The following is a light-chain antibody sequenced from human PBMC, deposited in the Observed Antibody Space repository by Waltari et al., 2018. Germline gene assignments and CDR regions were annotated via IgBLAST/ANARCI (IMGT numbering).Light chain of an antibody. J-gene: IGLJ3*02. V-gene: IGLV1-40*01. Sequence: QSVLTQPPSVSGVPGQRVTISCTGSSSTIGAGYDVYWYQQLPGRAPRLLIFSTSKRPSGVPDRFSGSKSGTSASLAITGLQAEDEADYYCLTHDSSLSGRVFGGGTKLTVL. CDR2: STS. CDR3: LTHDSSLSGRV. CDR1: SSTIGAGYD.